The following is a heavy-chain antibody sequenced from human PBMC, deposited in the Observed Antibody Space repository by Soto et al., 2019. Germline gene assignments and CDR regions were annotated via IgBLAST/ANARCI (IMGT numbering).Heavy chain of an antibody. D-gene: IGHD1-26*01. CDR1: GRSVNSGVFY. CDR2: IHKSGDT. J-gene: IGHJ4*02. CDR3: ARAWGGAPYVDY. Sequence: QVQLQESCPGLVKPSQTLSLTCTFSGRSVNSGVFYWTWIRQHPGKGLEWIGNIHKSGDTQYNPSLQSRTSIALDTSNNQFFLHRTSVTAADTAVYYCARAWGGAPYVDYWGQGAVVTVSS. V-gene: IGHV4-31*03.